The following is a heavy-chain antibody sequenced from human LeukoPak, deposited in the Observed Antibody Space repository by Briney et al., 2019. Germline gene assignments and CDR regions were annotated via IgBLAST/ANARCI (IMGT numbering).Heavy chain of an antibody. CDR1: GYTFTGYY. J-gene: IGHJ6*03. V-gene: IGHV1-2*02. CDR3: ERSYGDHYYYYYYMDV. D-gene: IGHD4-17*01. Sequence: ASVKVSCKASGYTFTGYYMHWVRQAPGQGLEWMGWINPNSGGTNYAQKFQGRVTMTRDTSISTAYMELSRLRSDDTAVYYCERSYGDHYYYYYYMDVWGKGTTVTVSS. CDR2: INPNSGGT.